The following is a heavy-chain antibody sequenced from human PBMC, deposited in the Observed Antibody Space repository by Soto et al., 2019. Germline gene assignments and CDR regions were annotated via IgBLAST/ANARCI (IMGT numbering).Heavy chain of an antibody. J-gene: IGHJ4*02. D-gene: IGHD2-8*01. CDR1: GFTFSDFW. CDR2: IKKDGSEK. CDR3: ARAHPLN. Sequence: XRPSCESSGFTFSDFWMSWVRQAPGKGLEWVANIKKDGSEKYYVDSVKGRFTISRDNAKNSVFLQMDSLRVEDTAVYYCARAHPLNWGQGSLV. V-gene: IGHV3-7*04.